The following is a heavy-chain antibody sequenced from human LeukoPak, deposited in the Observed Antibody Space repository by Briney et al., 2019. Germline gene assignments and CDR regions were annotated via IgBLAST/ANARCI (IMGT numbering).Heavy chain of an antibody. CDR3: ATHYNWNDEANFDY. CDR1: EITFSRYS. CDR2: ISSSSTTT. V-gene: IGHV3-48*04. Sequence: GGSLRLSCAVYEITFSRYSMNWVRQAPGKGLELVSYISSSSTTTYYADSVKGRFTISRDNARNLVYLEMHSLRAEDTALYYCATHYNWNDEANFDYWGQGTLVTVSS. J-gene: IGHJ4*02. D-gene: IGHD1-20*01.